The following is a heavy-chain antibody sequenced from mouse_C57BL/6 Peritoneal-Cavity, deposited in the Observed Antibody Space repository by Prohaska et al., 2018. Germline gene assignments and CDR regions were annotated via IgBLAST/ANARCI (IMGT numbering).Heavy chain of an antibody. CDR2: ILPGSGST. CDR3: ARGTTVPDFDY. Sequence: KLSCKATGYTFTGYWIEWVKQRPGHGLEWFGEILPGSGSTNYNEKFKGKATFTADTSSNTAYMQLSSLTTEDSANYYCARGTTVPDFDYWGQGTSLTVSS. J-gene: IGHJ2*02. D-gene: IGHD1-1*01. CDR1: GYTFTGYW. V-gene: IGHV1-9*01.